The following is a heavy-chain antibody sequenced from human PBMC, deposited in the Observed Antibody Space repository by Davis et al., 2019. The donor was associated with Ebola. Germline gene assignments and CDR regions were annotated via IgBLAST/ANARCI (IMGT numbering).Heavy chain of an antibody. J-gene: IGHJ5*02. CDR1: GYTFTNYG. V-gene: IGHV1-18*01. CDR3: ARASTISAGGWFDP. D-gene: IGHD6-13*01. Sequence: ASVKVSCKASGYTFTNYGLSWVRQAPGQGLEWMGWISTYSSNTNYAQKLQGRVTMTTDTSTSTAYMELRSLRSDDTAVYYCARASTISAGGWFDPWGQGTLVTVSS. CDR2: ISTYSSNT.